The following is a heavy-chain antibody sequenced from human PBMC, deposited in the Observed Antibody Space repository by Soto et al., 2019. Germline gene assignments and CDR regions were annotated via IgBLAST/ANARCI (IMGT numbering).Heavy chain of an antibody. CDR1: GGSISSSSYY. V-gene: IGHV4-39*01. D-gene: IGHD2-15*01. CDR3: ARVVHTGYCSGGSCYRIDY. J-gene: IGHJ4*02. CDR2: IYYSGST. Sequence: SETLSLTCTVSGGSISSSSYYWGWIRQPPEKGMEWIGSIYYSGSTYYNPSLKSRVTISVDTSKNQFSLKLSSVTAADTAVYYCARVVHTGYCSGGSCYRIDYWGQGTLVTVSS.